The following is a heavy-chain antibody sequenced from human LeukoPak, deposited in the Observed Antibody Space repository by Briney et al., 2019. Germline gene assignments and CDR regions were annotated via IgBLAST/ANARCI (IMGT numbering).Heavy chain of an antibody. V-gene: IGHV3-23*01. D-gene: IGHD3-3*01. CDR2: ISGSGGST. CDR1: GFTFSSYA. J-gene: IGHJ3*02. CDR3: AKGADDFWSGYHPSDAFDI. Sequence: PGGSLRLSCAASGFTFSSYAMSWVRQAPGKGLEWVSAISGSGGSTYYADSVKGRFTISRDNSKNTLYPQMNSLRAEDTAVYYCAKGADDFWSGYHPSDAFDIWGQGTMVTVSS.